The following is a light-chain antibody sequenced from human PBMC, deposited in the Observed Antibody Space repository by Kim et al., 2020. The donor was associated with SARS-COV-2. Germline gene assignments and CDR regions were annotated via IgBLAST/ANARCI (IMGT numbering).Light chain of an antibody. CDR2: RAS. CDR1: STW. CDR3: QQYDSGSRT. Sequence: STWLAWYQKQPGKGPKLLIYRASTLESGVPSRFSGSGLGTEFTLTISSLQPDDFATYYCQQYDSGSRTFGEGTQVDIK. J-gene: IGKJ1*01. V-gene: IGKV1-5*03.